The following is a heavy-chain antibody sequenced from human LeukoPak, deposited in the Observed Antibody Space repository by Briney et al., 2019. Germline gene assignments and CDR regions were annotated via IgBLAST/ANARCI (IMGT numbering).Heavy chain of an antibody. D-gene: IGHD5-18*01. CDR3: AKDPRDHSYGWSWRYFDY. CDR1: GFTFSSYA. J-gene: IGHJ4*02. V-gene: IGHV3-23*01. CDR2: ISGSAAKT. Sequence: GGSLRLSCAASGFTFSSYAMCWVRQAPGKGLEWVSSISGSAAKTYYADSVKGRFTTSRDNSKSTVNLQMNNLRAEDTAVYYCAKDPRDHSYGWSWRYFDYWGQGTLVTVSS.